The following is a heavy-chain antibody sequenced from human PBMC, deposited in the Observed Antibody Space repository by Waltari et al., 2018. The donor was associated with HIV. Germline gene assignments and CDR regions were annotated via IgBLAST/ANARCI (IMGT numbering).Heavy chain of an antibody. CDR3: AKEGYPTMIVVGQPGLDY. CDR1: GFTFSRYA. CDR2: IRGSGGST. D-gene: IGHD3-22*01. Sequence: EVQLLESGGGLVQPGGSLRLSCAASGFTFSRYAMSWVRQAPGKGLEWVSAIRGSGGSTYYADSVKGRFTISRDNSKNTLYLQMNSLRAEDTAVYYCAKEGYPTMIVVGQPGLDYWGQGTLVTVSS. J-gene: IGHJ4*02. V-gene: IGHV3-23*01.